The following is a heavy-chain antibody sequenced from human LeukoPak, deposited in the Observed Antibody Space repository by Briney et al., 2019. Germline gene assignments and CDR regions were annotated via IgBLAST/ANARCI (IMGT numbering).Heavy chain of an antibody. CDR3: GVYTSSWHRWDY. J-gene: IGHJ4*02. V-gene: IGHV3-23*01. D-gene: IGHD6-13*01. CDR2: FSGTGDST. Sequence: GGSLRLSCVASGFTFSSYTMSWVRQAPGKGLEWVSSFSGTGDSTYYADSVKGRFTISRDNSENTLYLQMNSLSAEDTAVYYCGVYTSSWHRWDYWGQGTLVTVSS. CDR1: GFTFSSYT.